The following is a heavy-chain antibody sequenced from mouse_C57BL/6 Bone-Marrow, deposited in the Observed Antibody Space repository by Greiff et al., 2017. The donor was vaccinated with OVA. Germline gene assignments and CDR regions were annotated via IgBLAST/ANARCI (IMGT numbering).Heavy chain of an antibody. V-gene: IGHV1-26*01. CDR3: AITTYFDY. CDR2: INPNNGGT. D-gene: IGHD1-1*01. CDR1: GYTFTDYY. J-gene: IGHJ2*01. Sequence: EVQLQQSGPELVKPGASVKISCKASGYTFTDYYMNWVKQSHGKSLEWIGDINPNNGGTSYNQKFKGKATLTVDKSSSTAYMELRSLTSEDSAVYYCAITTYFDYWGQGTTHTVSS.